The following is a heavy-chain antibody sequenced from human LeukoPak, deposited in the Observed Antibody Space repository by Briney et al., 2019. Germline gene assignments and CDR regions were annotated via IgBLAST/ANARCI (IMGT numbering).Heavy chain of an antibody. CDR1: GYTFTSYG. CDR3: ARDNEYQLPHGDY. Sequence: ASVKVSCKASGYTFTSYGISWVRQAPGQGGEGMGWICAYNRTTNYAQTLQRRLTMTTDTSTSTAYMELRSLRSDDTAVYYCARDNEYQLPHGDYWGQGTLVTVSS. CDR2: ICAYNRTT. V-gene: IGHV1-18*01. J-gene: IGHJ4*02. D-gene: IGHD2-2*01.